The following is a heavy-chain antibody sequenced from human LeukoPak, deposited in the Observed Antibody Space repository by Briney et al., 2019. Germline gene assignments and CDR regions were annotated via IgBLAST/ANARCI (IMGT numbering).Heavy chain of an antibody. V-gene: IGHV1-69*04. CDR2: IIPIFGIA. D-gene: IGHD3-10*01. Sequence: SVKVSCKASGGTFSSYAISWVRQAPGQGLEWMGRIIPIFGIANYAQKFQDRVTITADKSTSTAYMELSSLRSEDTAVYYCARLWFGESTFDYWGQGTLVTVSS. CDR3: ARLWFGESTFDY. J-gene: IGHJ4*02. CDR1: GGTFSSYA.